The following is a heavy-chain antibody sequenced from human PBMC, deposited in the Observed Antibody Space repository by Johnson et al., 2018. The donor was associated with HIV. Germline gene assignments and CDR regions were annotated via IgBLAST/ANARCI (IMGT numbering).Heavy chain of an antibody. J-gene: IGHJ3*02. CDR1: GFTFSSYA. CDR3: ARGEGRIPHAFDI. V-gene: IGHV3-30*04. D-gene: IGHD2-2*02. CDR2: ISFDGSNK. Sequence: QVQLVESGGGLVQPGGSLRLSCAASGFTFSSYAMHWVRQAPGKGLEWVAVISFDGSNKYYADSVKGRFSISRDNPKNTLYLQMNSLRAEDMAVYYCARGEGRIPHAFDIWGQGTMVTVSS.